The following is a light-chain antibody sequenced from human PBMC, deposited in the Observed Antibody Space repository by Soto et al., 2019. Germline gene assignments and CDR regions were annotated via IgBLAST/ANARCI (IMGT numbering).Light chain of an antibody. CDR2: EVT. CDR1: SSDVGGYNY. J-gene: IGLJ2*01. V-gene: IGLV2-8*01. CDR3: SSFAGGGNPVL. Sequence: QSALTQPPSASGSLGQSVTISCTGTSSDVGGYNYVSWHQQHPGKAPKVMIYEVTKRPPGVPDRFSGSKSGNAAALTVSGLQAEDEAESYCSSFAGGGNPVLLGGGTKLTVL.